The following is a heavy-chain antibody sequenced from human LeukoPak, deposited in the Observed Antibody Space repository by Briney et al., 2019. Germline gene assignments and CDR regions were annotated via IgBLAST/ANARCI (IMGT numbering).Heavy chain of an antibody. CDR2: ISNSVGST. D-gene: IGHD3-10*01. CDR1: AFTFSTYA. CDR3: AKDQGSGSENYSWGYFDY. J-gene: IGHJ4*02. V-gene: IGHV3-23*01. Sequence: SGGSLRLSCAASAFTFSTYAMSWVRQAPGKGLGWVSGISNSVGSTPYAASVRGRFTISRDNSKNTLYLQMTSLRAEDTAVYYCAKDQGSGSENYSWGYFDYWGQGTLVTVSS.